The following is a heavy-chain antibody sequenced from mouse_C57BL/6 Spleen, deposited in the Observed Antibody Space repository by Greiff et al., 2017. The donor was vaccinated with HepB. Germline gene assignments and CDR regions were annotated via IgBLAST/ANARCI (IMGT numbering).Heavy chain of an antibody. J-gene: IGHJ4*01. CDR2: IDPNSGGT. D-gene: IGHD1-1*01. Sequence: QVQLQQPGAELVKPGASVKLSCKASGYTFTSYWMHWVKQRPGRGLEWIGRIDPNSGGTKYNEKFKSKATLTVDKPSSTAYMQLSSLTSEDSAVYYCASLEVVATDYAMDYWGQGTSVTVSS. V-gene: IGHV1-72*01. CDR3: ASLEVVATDYAMDY. CDR1: GYTFTSYW.